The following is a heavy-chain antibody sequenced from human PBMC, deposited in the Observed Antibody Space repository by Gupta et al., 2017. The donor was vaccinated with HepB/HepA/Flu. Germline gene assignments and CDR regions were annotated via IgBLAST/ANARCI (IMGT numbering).Heavy chain of an antibody. V-gene: IGHV3-9*01. Sequence: EVQLVESGGGLVQPGRSLRLSCAASGFTFDDYALHWVRQAPGKGLEWVSGISWNSGSIGYADSVKGRFTISRDNAKNSLYLQMNSLRAEDTALYYCAKDIHPAGYSSSSGGMDVWGQGTTVTVSS. D-gene: IGHD6-6*01. CDR1: GFTFDDYA. CDR2: ISWNSGSI. CDR3: AKDIHPAGYSSSSGGMDV. J-gene: IGHJ6*02.